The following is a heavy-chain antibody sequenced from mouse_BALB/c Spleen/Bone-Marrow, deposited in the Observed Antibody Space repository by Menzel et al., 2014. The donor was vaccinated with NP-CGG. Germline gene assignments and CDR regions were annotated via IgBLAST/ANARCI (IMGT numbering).Heavy chain of an antibody. CDR1: GFTFTEYY. V-gene: IGHV7-3*02. J-gene: IGHJ1*01. CDR2: IRNKANGYTT. Sequence: EVQLVESGGGLVQPGGSLRLSCAPSGFTFTEYYMSWVRQPPGKALEWLGFIRNKANGYTTEYSASVKGRFTISRDNSQSILYLQMNTLRAEDSATYYCARDSVYVSSYWYFDVWGAGTTVTVSS. CDR3: ARDSVYVSSYWYFDV. D-gene: IGHD1-1*01.